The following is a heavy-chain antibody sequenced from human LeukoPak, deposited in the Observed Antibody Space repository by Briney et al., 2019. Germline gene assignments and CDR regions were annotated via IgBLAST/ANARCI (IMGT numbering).Heavy chain of an antibody. CDR2: IYSGGST. D-gene: IGHD6-19*01. CDR3: ARHGYTSGWVRS. Sequence: PGGSLRLSCEASGFTVSSSYMSWVRQAPGKGLEWVSVIYSGGSTYYADSVKGRFTISRDNSKNTLYLQMNSLRAEDTAIYYCARHGYTSGWVRSWGQGTLVTVST. CDR1: GFTVSSSY. V-gene: IGHV3-53*01. J-gene: IGHJ4*02.